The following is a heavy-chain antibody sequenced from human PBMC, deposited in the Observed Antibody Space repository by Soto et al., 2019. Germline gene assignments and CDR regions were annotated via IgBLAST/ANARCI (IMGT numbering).Heavy chain of an antibody. CDR3: ARAYGSGYMDV. CDR1: GGSISSGGYY. CDR2: IYYSGST. D-gene: IGHD3-10*01. Sequence: QVQLQESGPGLVKPSQTLSLTCTVSGGSISSGGYYWSWIRQHPGKGLEWIGYIYYSGSTYYNPSLKSRVTIAVDTSTIQVSLKLGSGTAADTAVYYCARAYGSGYMDVWGQGTTVTVSS. V-gene: IGHV4-31*03. J-gene: IGHJ6*02.